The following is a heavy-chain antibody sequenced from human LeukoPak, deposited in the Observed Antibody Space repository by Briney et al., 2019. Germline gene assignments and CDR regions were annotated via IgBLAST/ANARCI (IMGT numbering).Heavy chain of an antibody. CDR3: ARDLSYYGSGSPSYFDC. J-gene: IGHJ4*02. D-gene: IGHD3-10*01. CDR2: INPSGGST. V-gene: IGHV1-46*01. CDR1: GYTFTTYY. Sequence: ASVTVSCKASGYTFTTYYMHWVRQAPGQGLEWMGTINPSGGSTSYAQNFQGRLTMTRDTSTSTVYMELSSLRSEDTAVYYCARDLSYYGSGSPSYFDCWGQGTLVTVSS.